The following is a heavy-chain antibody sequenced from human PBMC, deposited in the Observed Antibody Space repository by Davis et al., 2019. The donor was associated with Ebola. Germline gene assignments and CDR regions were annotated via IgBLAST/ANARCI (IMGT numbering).Heavy chain of an antibody. Sequence: SVKVSCKASGMTFSSYAMQWVRQTRGQRLEWIGWIYVGSGNTNYAPKFQGRVTMTRDTSISTAYMELSSLRSEDTAVYYCARELVVVVVADRGGYYYYGMDVWGKGTTVTVSS. CDR2: IYVGSGNT. CDR3: ARELVVVVVADRGGYYYYGMDV. D-gene: IGHD2-15*01. V-gene: IGHV1-58*02. CDR1: GMTFSSYA. J-gene: IGHJ6*04.